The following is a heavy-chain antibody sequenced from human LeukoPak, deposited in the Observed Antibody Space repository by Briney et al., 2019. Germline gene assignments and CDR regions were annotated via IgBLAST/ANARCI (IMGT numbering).Heavy chain of an antibody. CDR3: ARGGSSWYQNWFDP. J-gene: IGHJ5*02. Sequence: SETLSLTCTVSGGSISGYFWSWIRQPPGKGLEWIGYIYYSESTNYNPSLKSRVTISVDTSKNQFSLKLNSMTAADTAVYFCARGGSSWYQNWFDPWGQGTLVTVSS. D-gene: IGHD6-13*01. CDR1: GGSISGYF. V-gene: IGHV4-59*01. CDR2: IYYSEST.